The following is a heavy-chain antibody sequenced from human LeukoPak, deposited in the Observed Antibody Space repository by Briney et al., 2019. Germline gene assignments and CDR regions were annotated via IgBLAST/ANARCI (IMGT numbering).Heavy chain of an antibody. V-gene: IGHV1-2*02. CDR3: ARAFSSISWSDHNWFDP. CDR1: GYIFTGYY. CDR2: INPNSGGT. Sequence: ASVKVSCKASGYIFTGYYMYWVRQAPGQGLEWMGWINPNSGGTNYAQKFQGRVTMTRDTSISTAYMELSRLRSDDTAMYYCARAFSSISWSDHNWFDPWGQGTLVTVSS. J-gene: IGHJ5*02. D-gene: IGHD2-2*01.